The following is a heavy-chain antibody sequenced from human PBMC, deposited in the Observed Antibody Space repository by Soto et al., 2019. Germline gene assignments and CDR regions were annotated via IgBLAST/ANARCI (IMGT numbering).Heavy chain of an antibody. J-gene: IGHJ6*02. D-gene: IGHD2-15*01. CDR1: GYTFTSYA. Sequence: GASVKVSCKASGYTFTSYAMHWVRQAPGQRLEWMGWINAGNGNTKYSQKFQGRVTITRDTSASTAYMELGSLRSEDTAVYYCARGGYCSGGSCYSVGYYGMDVWGQGTTVTVSS. CDR3: ARGGYCSGGSCYSVGYYGMDV. CDR2: INAGNGNT. V-gene: IGHV1-3*01.